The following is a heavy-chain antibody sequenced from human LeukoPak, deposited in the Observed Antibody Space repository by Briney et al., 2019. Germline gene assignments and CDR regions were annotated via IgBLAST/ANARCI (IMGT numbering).Heavy chain of an antibody. Sequence: GGSLRLSCAASGFTFDDYGMSWVRQAPGKGLEWVSGINWNGGSTGYADSVKGRFTISRDNATNSLYSQKNSLRADETALYYCARGSGYYSDYYYYYMDVWGKGTTVTVSS. D-gene: IGHD3-3*01. CDR1: GFTFDDYG. V-gene: IGHV3-20*04. CDR2: INWNGGST. J-gene: IGHJ6*03. CDR3: ARGSGYYSDYYYYYMDV.